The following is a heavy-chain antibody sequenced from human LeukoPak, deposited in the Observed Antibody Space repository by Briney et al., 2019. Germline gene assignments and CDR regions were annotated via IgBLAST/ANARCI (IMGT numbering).Heavy chain of an antibody. D-gene: IGHD2-15*01. CDR1: GFTFSSYE. CDR2: ISSSGSTI. CDR3: AREDMGYCSGGSCYRAWFDP. J-gene: IGHJ5*02. Sequence: PGGSLRLSCAASGFTFSSYEMNWVRQAPGKGLEWVSYISSSGSTIYYADSVKGRFTISRDNAKNSLYQQMNSLRAEDTAVYYCAREDMGYCSGGSCYRAWFDPWGQGTLVTVSS. V-gene: IGHV3-48*03.